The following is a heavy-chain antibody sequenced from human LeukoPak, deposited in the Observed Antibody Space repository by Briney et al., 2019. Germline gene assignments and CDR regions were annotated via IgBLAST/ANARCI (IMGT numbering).Heavy chain of an antibody. Sequence: GGSLRLSCAASGFTFSSYGMHWVRQAPGKGLEWVAVIRYDGGNKYYADSVKGRFTISRDNSKNTLYLQMNSLRAEDTAVYYCARESGGDAFDIWGQGTMVTVSS. J-gene: IGHJ3*02. D-gene: IGHD3-16*01. V-gene: IGHV3-33*01. CDR1: GFTFSSYG. CDR2: IRYDGGNK. CDR3: ARESGGDAFDI.